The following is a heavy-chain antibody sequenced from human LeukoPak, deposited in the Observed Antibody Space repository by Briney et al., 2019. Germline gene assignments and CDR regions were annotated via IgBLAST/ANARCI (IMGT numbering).Heavy chain of an antibody. CDR1: GFTFSRYW. V-gene: IGHV3-74*01. CDR3: ARDVGLRGYN. Sequence: GGSLRLSCAASGFTFSRYWMHWVRQAPGRGLVWVSRINSEGSSTSYAHSVKGRFTISRDTAKNTLYLQKKSLRAEDRGAHYCARDVGLRGYNWGQGTLVTVSS. D-gene: IGHD5-12*01. J-gene: IGHJ4*02. CDR2: INSEGSST.